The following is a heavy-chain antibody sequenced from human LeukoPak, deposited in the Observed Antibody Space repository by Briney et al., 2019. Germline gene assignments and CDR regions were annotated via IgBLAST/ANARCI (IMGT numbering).Heavy chain of an antibody. CDR3: ARHQGYCSSTSCYNRFDP. J-gene: IGHJ5*02. CDR1: GYSISSGYY. Sequence: PSETLSLTCAVSGYSISSGYYWGWIRQPPGKGLEWTGSIYHSGSTYYNPSLKSRVTISVDTSKNQFSLKLSSVTAADTAVYYCARHQGYCSSTSCYNRFDPWGQGTLVTVSS. CDR2: IYHSGST. D-gene: IGHD2-2*01. V-gene: IGHV4-38-2*01.